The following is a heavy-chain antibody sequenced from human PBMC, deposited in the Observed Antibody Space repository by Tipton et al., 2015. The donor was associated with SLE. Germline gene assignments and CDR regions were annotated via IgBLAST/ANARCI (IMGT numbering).Heavy chain of an antibody. Sequence: QVQLVQSGVEVKKPGASVRVSCKASGYTFDNYAISWVRQAPGQGLEWMGWISTYNGDTVYARKLQGRVTLTTDTSTRTAYMELRSLRSDDTAVYYCARGAYGGNSALDYWGQGTPVTVSS. CDR1: GYTFDNYA. CDR2: ISTYNGDT. V-gene: IGHV1-18*01. J-gene: IGHJ4*02. D-gene: IGHD4-23*01. CDR3: ARGAYGGNSALDY.